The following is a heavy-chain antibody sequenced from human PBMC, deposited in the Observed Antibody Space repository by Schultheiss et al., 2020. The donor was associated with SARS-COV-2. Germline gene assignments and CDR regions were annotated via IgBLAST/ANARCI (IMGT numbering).Heavy chain of an antibody. V-gene: IGHV4-61*08. CDR2: INHSGST. J-gene: IGHJ6*02. CDR1: GGSISSGGYY. CDR3: AKGGDYGGNSGLYYYYGMDV. Sequence: SETLSLTCTVSGGSISSGGYYWSWIRQPPGKGLEWIGEINHSGSTNYNPSLKSRVTISVDTSKNQFSLKLSSVTAADTAVYYCAKGGDYGGNSGLYYYYGMDVWGQGATVTVSS. D-gene: IGHD4-23*01.